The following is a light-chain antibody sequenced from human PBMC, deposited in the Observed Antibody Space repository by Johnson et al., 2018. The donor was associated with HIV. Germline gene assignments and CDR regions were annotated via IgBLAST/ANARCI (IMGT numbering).Light chain of an antibody. CDR2: DNN. CDR1: SSNIGNNY. V-gene: IGLV1-51*01. J-gene: IGLJ1*01. Sequence: HSVLTQPPSVSAAPGHNITVSCSGSSSNIGNNYVSWYQQLPGTAPKLLIYDNNKRPSGIPDRFSGSKSGTSATLGITGLQTGDEADYYCGTWDSSLSAYVFGTGTKVTVL. CDR3: GTWDSSLSAYV.